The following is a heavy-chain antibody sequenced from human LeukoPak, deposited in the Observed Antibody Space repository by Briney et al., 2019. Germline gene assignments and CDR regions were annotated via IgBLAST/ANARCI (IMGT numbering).Heavy chain of an antibody. CDR1: GFTFSSYA. CDR2: ISSSSSYI. D-gene: IGHD4-17*01. CDR3: ARDNDYGDEYYFDY. Sequence: GGSLRLSCAASGFTFSSYAMSWVHQAPGKGLEWVSSISSSSSYIYYADSVKGRFTISRDNAKNSLYLQMNSLRAEDTAVYYCARDNDYGDEYYFDYWGQGTLVTVSS. V-gene: IGHV3-21*01. J-gene: IGHJ4*02.